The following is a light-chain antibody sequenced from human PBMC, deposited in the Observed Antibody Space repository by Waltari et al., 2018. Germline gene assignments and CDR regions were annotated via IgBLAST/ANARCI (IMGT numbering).Light chain of an antibody. CDR2: EVS. CDR1: SSDVGGYKY. J-gene: IGLJ2*01. CDR3: SSYTSTDTGV. V-gene: IGLV2-14*01. Sequence: QSALTQPASVSGSPGQSITISCTGTSSDVGGYKYFSWYQQHPGKVPKLSIYEVSNRPAGVSNRFSGSKSGNTASLTISGLQAEDEADYYCSSYTSTDTGVFGGGTKLTVL.